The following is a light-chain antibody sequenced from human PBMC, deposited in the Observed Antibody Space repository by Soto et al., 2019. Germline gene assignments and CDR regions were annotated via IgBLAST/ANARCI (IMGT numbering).Light chain of an antibody. Sequence: IQLTQSPSSLSASVGDRVTITCRASQSVRSYVAWYQQRPGEAPKLLIFGASTLQSGVPSRFSGGGSGTDFTLTITSLQPEDFATYYCHQVYTYPRTFGQGTKVDIK. CDR2: GAS. V-gene: IGKV1-9*01. CDR3: HQVYTYPRT. CDR1: QSVRSY. J-gene: IGKJ1*01.